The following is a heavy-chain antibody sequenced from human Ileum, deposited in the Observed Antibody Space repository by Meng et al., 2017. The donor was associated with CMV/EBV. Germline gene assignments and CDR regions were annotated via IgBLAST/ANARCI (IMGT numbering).Heavy chain of an antibody. D-gene: IGHD3-9*01. CDR2: IIPIFGTV. V-gene: IGHV1-69*05. Sequence: SVKVSCKASGGTFSSYAISWVRQAPGQGLEWMGGIIPIFGTVNYAQKFQGRVTITTDESTSTAYMELSSLRSEDTAVYYCARDLYDILTGYSIRGAFDIWGQGTMVTVSS. J-gene: IGHJ3*02. CDR1: GGTFSSYA. CDR3: ARDLYDILTGYSIRGAFDI.